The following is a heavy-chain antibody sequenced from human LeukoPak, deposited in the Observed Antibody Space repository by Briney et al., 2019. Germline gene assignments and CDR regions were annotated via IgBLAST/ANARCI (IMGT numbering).Heavy chain of an antibody. CDR2: ITPNSGGT. CDR1: GYTFTGYY. CDR3: ARGAWMHLNYYYYYYMDV. J-gene: IGHJ6*03. V-gene: IGHV1-2*02. Sequence: ASVKVSCKASGYTFTGYYMHWVRQAPGQGLEWMGWITPNSGGTNYTQKFQGRVTMTRDTSISTAYMELSRLRSDDTAVYYCARGAWMHLNYYYYYYMDVWGKGTTVTISS. D-gene: IGHD5-18*01.